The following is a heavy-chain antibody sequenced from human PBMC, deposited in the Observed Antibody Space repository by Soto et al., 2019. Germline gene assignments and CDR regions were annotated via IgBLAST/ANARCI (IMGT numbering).Heavy chain of an antibody. Sequence: GGSLRLSCAASGFTFSSDGMHWVRQAPGKGLEWVAVISYDGSNKYYADSVKGRFTISRDNSKNTLYLQMNSLRAEDTAVYYCAGSTVTSYGMDVWGQGTTVTVSS. CDR2: ISYDGSNK. V-gene: IGHV3-30*03. CDR1: GFTFSSDG. J-gene: IGHJ6*02. CDR3: AGSTVTSYGMDV. D-gene: IGHD4-17*01.